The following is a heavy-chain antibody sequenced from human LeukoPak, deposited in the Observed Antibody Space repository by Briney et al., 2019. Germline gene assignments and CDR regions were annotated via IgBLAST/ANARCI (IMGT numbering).Heavy chain of an antibody. Sequence: GTSVTVSFTSSVFTFTISAMQWVRQARGQRLEWVGWIVVCGGNTNYAHKFQERVTITCDMSTSTDSMELSSLMSEDTAAFYCAAAPDLECSGGSCYSGYYYYYGMDVWGQGTTVTVSS. D-gene: IGHD2-15*01. V-gene: IGHV1-58*02. CDR1: VFTFTISA. J-gene: IGHJ6*02. CDR3: AAAPDLECSGGSCYSGYYYYYGMDV. CDR2: IVVCGGNT.